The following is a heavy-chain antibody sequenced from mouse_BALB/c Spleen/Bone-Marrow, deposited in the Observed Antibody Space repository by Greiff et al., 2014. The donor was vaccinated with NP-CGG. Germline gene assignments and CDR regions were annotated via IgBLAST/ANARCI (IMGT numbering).Heavy chain of an antibody. D-gene: IGHD2-1*01. CDR3: ARNYPFAY. CDR1: GFNIKDSY. CDR2: IDPAKGNT. V-gene: IGHV14-3*02. J-gene: IGHJ3*01. Sequence: QVQQSGAELVKPGASVKLSCTASGFNIKDSYLHWVKQRPEQGLDWIGRIDPAKGNTNYDPKFQGKATITADTSSNTAYLQLSSLTSEDTAVYFCARNYPFAYWGQGTLVTVSA.